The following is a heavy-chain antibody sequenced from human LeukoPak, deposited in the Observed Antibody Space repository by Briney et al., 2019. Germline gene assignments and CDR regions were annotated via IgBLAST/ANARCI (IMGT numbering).Heavy chain of an antibody. J-gene: IGHJ6*03. Sequence: SETLSLTCAVYGGSFSGYYWSWIRQPPGKGLEWIGEINHSGSTNYNPSLKSRVTISVDTSKNQFSLKLSSVTAADTAVYYCARLYSSSIFRELYYYYYYMDVWGKGTTVTVSS. CDR2: INHSGST. CDR3: ARLYSSSIFRELYYYYYYMDV. CDR1: GGSFSGYY. V-gene: IGHV4-34*01. D-gene: IGHD6-6*01.